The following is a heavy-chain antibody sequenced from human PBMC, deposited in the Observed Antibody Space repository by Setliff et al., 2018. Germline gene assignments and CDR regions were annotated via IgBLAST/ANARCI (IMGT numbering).Heavy chain of an antibody. CDR3: ARGRGWYRASGTGLDY. Sequence: SETLSLTCAVYGGSFSGYYWSWIRQPPGKGLGWIGEINHSGSTNYNPSLKSRVTISVDTSKNQFSLKLSSVTAADTAVYYCARGRGWYRASGTGLDYWGQGTLVTVSS. J-gene: IGHJ4*02. V-gene: IGHV4-34*01. CDR1: GGSFSGYY. CDR2: INHSGST. D-gene: IGHD6-19*01.